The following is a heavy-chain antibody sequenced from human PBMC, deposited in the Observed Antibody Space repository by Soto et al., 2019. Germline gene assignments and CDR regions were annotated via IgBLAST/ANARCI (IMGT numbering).Heavy chain of an antibody. CDR1: GFTFSSYA. J-gene: IGHJ5*02. CDR3: ARETETYNWFDP. Sequence: GGSLRLSCAASGFTFSSYAMNWVRQAPGKGLEWVSLISGGGGSTYYADSVKGRFIISRDNAKNSLYLQMNSLRAEDTAVYYCARETETYNWFDPWGQGTLVTVSS. V-gene: IGHV3-23*01. CDR2: ISGGGGST.